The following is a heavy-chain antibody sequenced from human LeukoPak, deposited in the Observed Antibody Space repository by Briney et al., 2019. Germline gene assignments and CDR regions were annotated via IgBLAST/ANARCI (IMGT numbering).Heavy chain of an antibody. CDR3: AGRETPEYSDYHDH. D-gene: IGHD5-12*01. CDR2: ISYDGSNK. J-gene: IGHJ5*02. CDR1: GFTFSSYW. V-gene: IGHV3-30-3*01. Sequence: QPGGSLRLSCAASGFTFSSYWMSWVRQAPGKGLEWVAVISYDGSNKYYADSVKGRFTISRDNSKNTMYLQMNSLRAEDTAVYYCAGRETPEYSDYHDHWGQGTLVTVSS.